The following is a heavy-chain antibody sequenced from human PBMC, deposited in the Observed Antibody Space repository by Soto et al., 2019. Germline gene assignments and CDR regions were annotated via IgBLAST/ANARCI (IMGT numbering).Heavy chain of an antibody. V-gene: IGHV1-69*13. CDR2: IIPIFGTA. CDR1: GGTFSSYA. J-gene: IGHJ6*02. Sequence: GASVKVSCKASGGTFSSYAISWVRQAPGQGLEWMGGIIPIFGTANYAQKFQGRVTITADESTSTAYMELSSLRSEDTAVYYCARDRYSGYDIRYCSGGSCYYPYYYYGMDVWGQGTTVTVSS. CDR3: ARDRYSGYDIRYCSGGSCYYPYYYYGMDV. D-gene: IGHD2-15*01.